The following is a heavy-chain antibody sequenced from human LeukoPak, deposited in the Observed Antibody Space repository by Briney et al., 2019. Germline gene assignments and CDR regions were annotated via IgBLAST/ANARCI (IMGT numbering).Heavy chain of an antibody. Sequence: PGRSLRLSCAASGFAFNTYAMHWVRQAPGQGLEWVALIWHDGSHKFYSNSVRGQFTISRDNSKNTVSLQMNKLRPEDTAVYYWAREIFRLGSYPDFWGQGTLVTVSS. CDR1: GFAFNTYA. J-gene: IGHJ4*02. D-gene: IGHD3-10*01. CDR2: IWHDGSHK. V-gene: IGHV3-33*01. CDR3: AREIFRLGSYPDF.